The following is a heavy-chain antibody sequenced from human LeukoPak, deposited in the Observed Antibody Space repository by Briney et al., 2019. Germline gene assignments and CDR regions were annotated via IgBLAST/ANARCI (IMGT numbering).Heavy chain of an antibody. D-gene: IGHD3-10*01. CDR1: GFTFSNAW. CDR2: IKSKTDGGTT. Sequence: NPGGSLRLSCAASGFTFSNAWMSWVRQAPGKGLKWVGRIKSKTDGGTTDYAAPVKGRFTISRDDSKNTLYLQMNSLKTEDTAVYYCTTEVYYGSGSYYYYYYYYMDVWGKGTTVTVSS. J-gene: IGHJ6*03. CDR3: TTEVYYGSGSYYYYYYYYMDV. V-gene: IGHV3-15*01.